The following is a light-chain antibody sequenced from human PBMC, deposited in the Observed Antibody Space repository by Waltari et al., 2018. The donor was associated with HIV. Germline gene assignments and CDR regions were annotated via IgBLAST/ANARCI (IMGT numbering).Light chain of an antibody. J-gene: IGKJ4*01. CDR2: DAS. Sequence: EIVLTQSPATLSLSPGERATLSCGASQSVRSLIAWYQQKPGQAPRLLIYDASNRATCIPPRFSGSGSGTDFTLTISSLEPEDFAVYYCHQRSSWPLTFGGGTKVEIK. V-gene: IGKV3-11*01. CDR1: QSVRSL. CDR3: HQRSSWPLT.